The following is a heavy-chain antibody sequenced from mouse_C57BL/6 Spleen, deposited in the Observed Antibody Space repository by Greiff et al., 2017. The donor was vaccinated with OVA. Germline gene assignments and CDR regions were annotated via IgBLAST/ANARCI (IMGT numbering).Heavy chain of an antibody. CDR1: GFTFSSYA. CDR3: ARERKYYLDY. J-gene: IGHJ2*01. Sequence: EVKVVESGGGLVKPGGSLKLSCAASGFTFSSYAMSWVRQTPEQRLEWVATISAGGSYTYYPDNVKGRFTISGDNAKNNLYLQMSHLKSEDTAMYYCARERKYYLDYWGQGTTLTVSS. V-gene: IGHV5-4*01. D-gene: IGHD1-3*01. CDR2: ISAGGSYT.